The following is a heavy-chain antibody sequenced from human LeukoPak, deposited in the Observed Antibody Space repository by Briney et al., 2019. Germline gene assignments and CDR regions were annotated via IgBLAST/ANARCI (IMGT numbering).Heavy chain of an antibody. CDR3: ARQIASAGTAGFDF. CDR1: GGSIRSYY. Sequence: TSETLSLTCTGSGGSIRSYYWSWIRQPAGKGLEWIGRIYSTGSTNYNPSLKSRVTMSVDTSKNQFSLRLRSVTAADTAVYYCARQIASAGTAGFDFWGQGALVTVSS. D-gene: IGHD6-13*01. J-gene: IGHJ4*02. CDR2: IYSTGST. V-gene: IGHV4-4*07.